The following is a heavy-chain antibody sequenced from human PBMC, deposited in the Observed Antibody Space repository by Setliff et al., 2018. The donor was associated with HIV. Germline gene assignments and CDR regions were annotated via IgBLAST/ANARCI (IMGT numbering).Heavy chain of an antibody. Sequence: VKVSCKTSGYSFFTSGISWVRQAPGQGLEWMGWIGGYLGDTNAAPHLEDRITMTAEKSASTAYMELRSLTSDDTAVYFCARASNWYAPFDYWGQGTLVTVSS. CDR3: ARASNWYAPFDY. V-gene: IGHV1-18*01. J-gene: IGHJ4*02. CDR1: GYSFFTSG. CDR2: IGGYLGDT. D-gene: IGHD6-13*01.